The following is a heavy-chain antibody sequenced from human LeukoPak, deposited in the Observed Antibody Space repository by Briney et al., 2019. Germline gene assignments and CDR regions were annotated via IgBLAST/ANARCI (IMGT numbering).Heavy chain of an antibody. D-gene: IGHD5-12*01. V-gene: IGHV4-59*01. Sequence: PSETLSLTCTVSGGSISNYYWSWIRQPPGKGLEWIGYIYYSGSTNYNPSLKSRVTISVGTSKNQFSLKLSSVTAADTAVYYCAREGGYASPFDYWGQGMLVTVSS. CDR2: IYYSGST. CDR3: AREGGYASPFDY. J-gene: IGHJ4*02. CDR1: GGSISNYY.